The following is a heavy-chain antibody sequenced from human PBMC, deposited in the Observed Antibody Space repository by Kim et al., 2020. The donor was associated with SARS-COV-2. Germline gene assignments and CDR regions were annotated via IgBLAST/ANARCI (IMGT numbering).Heavy chain of an antibody. D-gene: IGHD2-15*01. V-gene: IGHV3-21*01. CDR2: ISSSSSYI. CDR3: ARGNPAQARKCDY. J-gene: IGHJ4*02. CDR1: GFTFSSYS. Sequence: GGSLRLSCAASGFTFSSYSMNWVRQAPGKGLEWVSSISSSSSYIYYADSVKGRFTISRDNAKNSLYLQMNSLRAEDTAVYYCARGNPAQARKCDYWGQGTLVTVSS.